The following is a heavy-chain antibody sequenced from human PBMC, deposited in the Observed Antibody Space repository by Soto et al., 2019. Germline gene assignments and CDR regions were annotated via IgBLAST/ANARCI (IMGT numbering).Heavy chain of an antibody. J-gene: IGHJ6*02. CDR3: ARSSYCSGGSCYPLYYYYGMDV. CDR1: GFTFSTYW. Sequence: GGSLRLSCAASGFTFSTYWMSWVRQAPGKGLEWVANIKPDGSEKWYVDSVKGRFTISRDNAKNSLYLQMNSLRAEDTAVYYCARSSYCSGGSCYPLYYYYGMDVWGQGTTVTVSS. D-gene: IGHD2-15*01. V-gene: IGHV3-7*04. CDR2: IKPDGSEK.